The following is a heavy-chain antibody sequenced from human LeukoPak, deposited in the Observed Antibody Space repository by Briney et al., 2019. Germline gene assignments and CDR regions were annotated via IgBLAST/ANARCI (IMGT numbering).Heavy chain of an antibody. V-gene: IGHV3-48*03. CDR2: ISSSGSTI. D-gene: IGHD3-22*01. Sequence: GGSLRLSCAASGFTFSSYETNWVRQAPGKGLEWVSYISSSGSTIYYADSAKGRFTISRDNAKNSLYLQMNSLRAEDTAVYYCAKALGSYYYDSSGPLDYWGQGTLVTVSS. J-gene: IGHJ4*02. CDR1: GFTFSSYE. CDR3: AKALGSYYYDSSGPLDY.